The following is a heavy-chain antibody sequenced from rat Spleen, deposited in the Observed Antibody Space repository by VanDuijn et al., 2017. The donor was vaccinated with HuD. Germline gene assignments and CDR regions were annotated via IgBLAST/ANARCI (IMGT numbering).Heavy chain of an antibody. CDR1: GFTFSSFP. CDR3: SRHHYDGYYHGPVRGVMDA. V-gene: IGHV5-25*01. J-gene: IGHJ4*01. D-gene: IGHD1-12*03. CDR2: ISSGGGGT. Sequence: EVQLVESGGGSVQPGRSLKLSCAASGFTFSSFPMAWVRQAPKKGLEWVASISSGGGGTFYPDSVKDRFTISRDNAKSTLYLQMDSLRSEDTANYFCSRHHYDGYYHGPVRGVMDAWGQGASVTVSS.